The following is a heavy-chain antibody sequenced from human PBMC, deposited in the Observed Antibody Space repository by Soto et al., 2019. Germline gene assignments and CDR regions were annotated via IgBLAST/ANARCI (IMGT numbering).Heavy chain of an antibody. D-gene: IGHD2-15*01. J-gene: IGHJ5*02. Sequence: EASVKVSCKASGYTFTRYTMNWVRQAPGQRREWMGWINPDNGNTKSSQKFQDRVIITRGTSASTAYMDLSSLRSEDTAVDYCARGIATGQLDPWGQGTLVAVSS. V-gene: IGHV1-3*01. CDR1: GYTFTRYT. CDR2: INPDNGNT. CDR3: ARGIATGQLDP.